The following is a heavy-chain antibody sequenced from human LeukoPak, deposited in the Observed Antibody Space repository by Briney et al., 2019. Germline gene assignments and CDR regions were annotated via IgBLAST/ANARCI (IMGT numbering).Heavy chain of an antibody. Sequence: ASVKVSCKASGYTFTSYGISWVRQAPGQGLEWMGWISAYNGNTNYAQKLQGRVTMTTDTSTSTAYMELRSLRSDATAVYYCARDPLRGDYYDSCGYYHYWGQGTLVTVSS. V-gene: IGHV1-18*01. J-gene: IGHJ4*02. CDR1: GYTFTSYG. CDR3: ARDPLRGDYYDSCGYYHY. CDR2: ISAYNGNT. D-gene: IGHD3-22*01.